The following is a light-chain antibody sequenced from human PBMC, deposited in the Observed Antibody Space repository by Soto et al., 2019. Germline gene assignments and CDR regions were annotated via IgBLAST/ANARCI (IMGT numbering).Light chain of an antibody. J-gene: IGLJ2*01. CDR3: CSYAGSYTSA. Sequence: QSALTQPRSVSASPGQSVTISCTGSSSDVGGYNYVSWYQHYPGKAPKLMIYDVTKRPSGVPDRFSGSKSDNTASLTISGLQAEDEADYYCCSYAGSYTSAFGGGTKVTV. CDR1: SSDVGGYNY. V-gene: IGLV2-11*01. CDR2: DVT.